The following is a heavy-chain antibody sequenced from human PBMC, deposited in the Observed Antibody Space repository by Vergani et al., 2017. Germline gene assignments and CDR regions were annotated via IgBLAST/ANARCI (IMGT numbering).Heavy chain of an antibody. Sequence: QVQLVQSGAEVKKPGASVKVSCKASGYTFTSYDINWVRQATGQGLEWMGWMNPNSGNTGYAQKFQGRVTMTRNTSISTAYMELSSLRSEDTAVYYCARQRITMVRGVINDYYYMDVWGKGTTVTVSS. CDR2: MNPNSGNT. D-gene: IGHD3-10*01. CDR3: ARQRITMVRGVINDYYYMDV. CDR1: GYTFTSYD. J-gene: IGHJ6*03. V-gene: IGHV1-8*01.